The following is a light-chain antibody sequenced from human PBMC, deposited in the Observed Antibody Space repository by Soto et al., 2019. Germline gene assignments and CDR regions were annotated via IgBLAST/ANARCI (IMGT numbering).Light chain of an antibody. CDR3: FSKISGFVYG. CDR1: NTDLGVYGY. CDR2: DVN. J-gene: IGLJ1*01. V-gene: IGLV2-14*01. Sequence: QSALAQPASVSGSFGQSITISCSGPNTDLGVYGYVSWYQHHPGKAPKLLIYDVNNRPSGISDRFSGSKSGDTASLTISGLQAEDEADYFCFSKISGFVYGFGTGTSSPS.